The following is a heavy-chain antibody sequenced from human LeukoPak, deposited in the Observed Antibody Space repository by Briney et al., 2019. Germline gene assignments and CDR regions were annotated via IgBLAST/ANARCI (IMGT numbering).Heavy chain of an antibody. Sequence: PGGSLRLSCAASGFTFDDYAMHWVRQAPGKGLEWVSLISGDGGSTYYADSVKGRFTISRDNSKNSLYLQMNSLRTEDTALYYCAKDHVSFSYYYGMDVWGQGTTVTVSS. V-gene: IGHV3-43*02. CDR2: ISGDGGST. CDR3: AKDHVSFSYYYGMDV. J-gene: IGHJ6*02. CDR1: GFTFDDYA.